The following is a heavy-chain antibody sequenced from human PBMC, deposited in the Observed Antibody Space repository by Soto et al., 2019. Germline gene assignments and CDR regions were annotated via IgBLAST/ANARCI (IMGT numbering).Heavy chain of an antibody. CDR1: GGSISSYY. Sequence: NPSETLSLTCTVSGGSISSYYWSWIRQPPGKGLEWIGYIYYSGSTNYNPSLKSRVTISVDTSKNQFSLKLSSVTAADTAVYYCARGGYGSGSFRFDYWGQGTLVTVSS. J-gene: IGHJ4*02. CDR3: ARGGYGSGSFRFDY. CDR2: IYYSGST. V-gene: IGHV4-59*01. D-gene: IGHD3-10*01.